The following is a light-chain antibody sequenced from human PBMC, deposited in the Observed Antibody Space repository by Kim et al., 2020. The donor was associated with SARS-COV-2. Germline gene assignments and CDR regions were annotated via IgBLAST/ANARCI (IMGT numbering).Light chain of an antibody. Sequence: QPVLTQPPSVSGTPGQRVTVSCSGGSSNIGRNTVNWYQQVPRAAPKLLIYNENQRPSGVPDRVSASKSGTSASLAIGGLQPEDEAQYYCASWDDSLKGWVFGGGTQLTVL. CDR1: SSNIGRNT. J-gene: IGLJ3*02. CDR3: ASWDDSLKGWV. V-gene: IGLV1-44*01. CDR2: NEN.